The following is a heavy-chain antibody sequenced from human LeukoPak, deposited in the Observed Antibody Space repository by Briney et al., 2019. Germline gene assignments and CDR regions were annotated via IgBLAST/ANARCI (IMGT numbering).Heavy chain of an antibody. J-gene: IGHJ4*02. Sequence: SETLSLTCTVSGGSMRSYYWSWIRQPPGKGLEWIGYIYYSGSTIYNPSLKSRVTISLDTSKNQFSLKMNSVTAADTAVYYCARRSLGTFDYWGQGTLVTVSS. V-gene: IGHV4-59*08. CDR1: GGSMRSYY. D-gene: IGHD7-27*01. CDR3: ARRSLGTFDY. CDR2: IYYSGST.